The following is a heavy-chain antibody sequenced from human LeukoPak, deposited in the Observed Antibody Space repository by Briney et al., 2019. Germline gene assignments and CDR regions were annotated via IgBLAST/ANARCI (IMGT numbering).Heavy chain of an antibody. CDR1: GGSISSYY. Sequence: SETLSLTCTVSGGSISSYYWSWIRQPPGKGLEWIGYIYYSGSTNYNPSLKSRVTISVDTSKNQFSLKLSSVTAADTAVYYCARWGLGRTYYYYYYMDVWGKGTTVTVSS. CDR2: IYYSGST. J-gene: IGHJ6*03. CDR3: ARWGLGRTYYYYYYMDV. V-gene: IGHV4-59*01. D-gene: IGHD3-16*01.